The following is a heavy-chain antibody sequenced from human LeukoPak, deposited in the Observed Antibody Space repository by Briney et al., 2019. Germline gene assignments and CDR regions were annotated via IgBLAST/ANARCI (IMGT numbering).Heavy chain of an antibody. CDR3: VRGYSFGPYGMDV. Sequence: PGGSLRLSCSASGFPFSSYAMHWVRQAPGKGLEYVSAISDSGGSTYYADSVKGRFTISRDNYKNTLYLQMSSLRAEDTAVYFCVRGYSFGPYGMDVWGQGTTVTVFS. CDR1: GFPFSSYA. V-gene: IGHV3-64D*09. D-gene: IGHD2-15*01. CDR2: ISDSGGST. J-gene: IGHJ6*02.